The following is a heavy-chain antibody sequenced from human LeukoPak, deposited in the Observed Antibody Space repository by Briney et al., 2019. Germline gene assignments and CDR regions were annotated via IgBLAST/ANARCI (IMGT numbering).Heavy chain of an antibody. D-gene: IGHD4-17*01. CDR1: GFTFDDYA. J-gene: IGHJ4*02. Sequence: GGSLRLSCAASGFTFDDYAMHWVRQAPGKGLEWVSGISWNSGSIGYADSVKGRFTISRDNAKNSLYLQMNSLRAEDTASYYCAKGYLFTVTTFFDYWGQGTLVTVSS. V-gene: IGHV3-9*01. CDR3: AKGYLFTVTTFFDY. CDR2: ISWNSGSI.